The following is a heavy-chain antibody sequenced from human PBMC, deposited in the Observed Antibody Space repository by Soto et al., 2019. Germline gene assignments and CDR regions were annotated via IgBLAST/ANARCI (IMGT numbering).Heavy chain of an antibody. CDR1: GFTFSSYG. CDR2: ISYDGRNK. CDR3: AKSPDCSSTSCRYESYYYYMDV. D-gene: IGHD2-2*01. Sequence: GGSLRLSCVASGFTFSSYGMHWVRQAPGKGLEWVATISYDGRNKNYADSMKGRFTISRDNSQNTLYLQMNSLRAEDTAVFYCAKSPDCSSTSCRYESYYYYMDVWGKGTTVTVSS. V-gene: IGHV3-30*18. J-gene: IGHJ6*03.